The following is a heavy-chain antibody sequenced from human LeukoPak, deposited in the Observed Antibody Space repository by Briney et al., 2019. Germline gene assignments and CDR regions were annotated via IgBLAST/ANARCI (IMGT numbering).Heavy chain of an antibody. V-gene: IGHV3-74*01. CDR2: INSDGSST. CDR1: GFTFSNYW. Sequence: GGSLRLSCAASGFTFSNYWMHWVRQAPGKGLVWVSRINSDGSSTNYADSVKGRFTVSRDNAKNTLYLEMNSLRAEDTAVYYCARAAVDAAAGPDFWGQGTLVTVSS. D-gene: IGHD6-13*01. CDR3: ARAAVDAAAGPDF. J-gene: IGHJ4*02.